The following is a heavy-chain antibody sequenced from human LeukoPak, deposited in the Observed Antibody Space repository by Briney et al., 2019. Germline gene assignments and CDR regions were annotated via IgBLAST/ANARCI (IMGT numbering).Heavy chain of an antibody. V-gene: IGHV3-23*01. J-gene: IGHJ4*03. D-gene: IGHD3-10*01. CDR2: ISGSGGST. Sequence: PGGSLRLSCAASGFTVRSSYMSWVRQAPEKGLEWVSAISGSGGSTYYADSVKGRFTISRDNSKNTLYLQMNSLRAEDTAVYYCAKDVYYYGSGSPFDYWGQGTTVTVSS. CDR1: GFTVRSSY. CDR3: AKDVYYYGSGSPFDY.